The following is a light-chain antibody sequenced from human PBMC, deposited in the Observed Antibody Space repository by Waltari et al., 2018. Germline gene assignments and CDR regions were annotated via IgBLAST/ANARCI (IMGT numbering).Light chain of an antibody. V-gene: IGKV4-1*01. J-gene: IGKJ1*01. Sequence: DIVMTQSPDSLAVSLGERATINCTSSQNVLYSSNNKNYLAWYQQKPGQPPKLPIYWASTRESGVPDRFSGSGSGTDFTLTISSLQAEDVAVYYCQQYYGTPPTFGQGTKVEIK. CDR1: QNVLYSSNNKNY. CDR2: WAS. CDR3: QQYYGTPPT.